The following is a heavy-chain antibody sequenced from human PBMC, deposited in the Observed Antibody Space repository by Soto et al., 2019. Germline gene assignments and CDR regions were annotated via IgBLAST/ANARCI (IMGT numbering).Heavy chain of an antibody. V-gene: IGHV1-3*01. CDR3: ASATSGSYPSYYYYGMDV. J-gene: IGHJ6*02. Sequence: ASVKVSCKASGYTFTSYAMHWVRQAPGQRLEWMGWINAGNGNTKYSQKFQGRVTITRDTSASTAYMELSSLRSEDTAVYYCASATSGSYPSYYYYGMDVWGQGTTVTVSS. CDR2: INAGNGNT. D-gene: IGHD1-26*01. CDR1: GYTFTSYA.